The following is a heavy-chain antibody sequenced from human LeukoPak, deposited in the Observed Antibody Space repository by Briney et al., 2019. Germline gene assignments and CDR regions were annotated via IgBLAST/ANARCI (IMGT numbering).Heavy chain of an antibody. CDR2: INHSGST. Sequence: SETLSLTCGVCGGSFRGYYWSWMRRPPGKGREGMGEINHSGSTNYNPSLKSRVTISVDTSKNQFSLKLSSVTAADTAVYYCARAPRYSRGSLGYWGQGTLVTVSS. CDR3: ARAPRYSRGSLGY. D-gene: IGHD6-13*01. V-gene: IGHV4-34*01. J-gene: IGHJ4*02. CDR1: GGSFRGYY.